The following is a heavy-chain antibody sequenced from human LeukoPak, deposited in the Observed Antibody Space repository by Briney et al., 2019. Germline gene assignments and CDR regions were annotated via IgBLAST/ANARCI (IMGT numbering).Heavy chain of an antibody. CDR2: ISYDGSNK. CDR1: GFTFSRYA. V-gene: IGHV3-30-3*01. J-gene: IGHJ4*02. D-gene: IGHD5-18*01. CDR3: ARDPWRGDTAMVYPHY. Sequence: GRSLRLSCAASGFTFSRYAMHWVRQAPGKGLEWVAVISYDGSNKYYADSVKGRFTISRDNSKNTLYLQMNSLRAEGTAVYYCARDPWRGDTAMVYPHYWGQGTLVTVSS.